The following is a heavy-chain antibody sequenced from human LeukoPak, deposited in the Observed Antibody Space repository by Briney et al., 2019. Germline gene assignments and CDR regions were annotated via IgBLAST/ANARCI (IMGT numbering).Heavy chain of an antibody. V-gene: IGHV3-23*01. CDR3: AKLPDQPGYYYYYMDV. J-gene: IGHJ6*03. CDR2: ISGSGDRT. CDR1: GFTFSSYA. Sequence: GGSLRLSCAASGFTFSSYAMSWVRQAPGKGLEWVSAISGSGDRTYYADSVKGRFTISRDSSKNTLYLQMNSLRAEDTAVYYCAKLPDQPGYYYYYMDVWGKGTTVTVSS.